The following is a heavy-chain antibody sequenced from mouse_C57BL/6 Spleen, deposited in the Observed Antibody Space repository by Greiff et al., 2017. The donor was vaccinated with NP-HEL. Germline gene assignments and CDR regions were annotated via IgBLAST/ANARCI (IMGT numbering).Heavy chain of an antibody. CDR3: AYDYDWYFDV. CDR2: ISSGSSTI. J-gene: IGHJ1*03. D-gene: IGHD2-4*01. CDR1: GFTFSDYG. Sequence: EVKLMESGGGLVKPGGSLKLSCAASGFTFSDYGMHWVRQAPEKGLEWVAYISSGSSTIYYADTVKGRFTISRDNAKKTLFLQMTSLRSEDTAMYYCAYDYDWYFDVWGTGTTVTVSS. V-gene: IGHV5-17*01.